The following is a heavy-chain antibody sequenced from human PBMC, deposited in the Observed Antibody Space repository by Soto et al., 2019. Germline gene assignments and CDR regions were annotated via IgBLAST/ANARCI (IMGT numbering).Heavy chain of an antibody. Sequence: QVQLVQSGAEVKKPGSSVKLSCKASGGSFSKYAVSWVRQAPGQGLEWMGGIIPMFGAPNYAQKFQGRVTITADESTSTVYMKLSSLRSEDTAVYYCARRDGYNSDHYYGMDVWGQGTTVTVSS. D-gene: IGHD5-12*01. CDR1: GGSFSKYA. V-gene: IGHV1-69*01. CDR2: IIPMFGAP. J-gene: IGHJ6*02. CDR3: ARRDGYNSDHYYGMDV.